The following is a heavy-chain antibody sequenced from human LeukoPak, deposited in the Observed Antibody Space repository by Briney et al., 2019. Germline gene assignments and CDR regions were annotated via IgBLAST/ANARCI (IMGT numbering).Heavy chain of an antibody. V-gene: IGHV3-30*18. Sequence: GRSLRLSCAASGFTFSSYGMQWVRQAPGKGLEWVAVISYDGSNKYYADSVKGRFTISRDNSKNTLYLQMNSLRAEDTAVYYCAKDLRYYDSSGYLDYWGQGTLVTVSS. J-gene: IGHJ4*02. CDR2: ISYDGSNK. D-gene: IGHD3-22*01. CDR3: AKDLRYYDSSGYLDY. CDR1: GFTFSSYG.